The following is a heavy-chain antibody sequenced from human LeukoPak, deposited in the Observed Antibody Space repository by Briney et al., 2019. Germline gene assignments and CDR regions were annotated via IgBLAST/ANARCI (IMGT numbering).Heavy chain of an antibody. CDR1: GGSISSGSYY. V-gene: IGHV4-61*02. CDR2: IYTSGST. J-gene: IGHJ3*02. D-gene: IGHD6-19*01. CDR3: ASFRSGWYVDAFDI. Sequence: SQTLSLTCTVSGGSISSGSYYWSWIRQPAGKGLEWIGRIYTSGSTNYNPSLKSRVTISVDTSKNQFSLKLSSVTAADTAVYYCASFRSGWYVDAFDIWGQGTMVTVSS.